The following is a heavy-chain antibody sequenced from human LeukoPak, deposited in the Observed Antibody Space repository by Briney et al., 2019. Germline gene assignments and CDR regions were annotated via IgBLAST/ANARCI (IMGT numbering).Heavy chain of an antibody. V-gene: IGHV1-18*01. J-gene: IGHJ5*02. Sequence: ASVTVSCTTSGYTFTSYGISWVRQAPGQGLEWMGWISAYSGNTNYAQKLQGRVTMTTDTSTSTAYMELRSLRSDDAAVYYCARDPHIVVVPAAIRGWFDPWGQGTLVTVSS. D-gene: IGHD2-2*02. CDR2: ISAYSGNT. CDR3: ARDPHIVVVPAAIRGWFDP. CDR1: GYTFTSYG.